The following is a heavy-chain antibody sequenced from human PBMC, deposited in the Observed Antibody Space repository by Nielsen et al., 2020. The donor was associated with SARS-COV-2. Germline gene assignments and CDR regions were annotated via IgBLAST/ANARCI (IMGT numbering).Heavy chain of an antibody. V-gene: IGHV4-39*01. CDR3: ARRRYYYGMDV. Sequence: GSLRLSCTVSGGSISSSSYYWGWIRQPPGKGLEWIGSIYYSGSTYYNPSLKSRVTISVDTSKNQFSLKLSSVTAADTAVYYCARRRYYYGMDVWGQGTTVTVSS. CDR2: IYYSGST. CDR1: GGSISSSSYY. J-gene: IGHJ6*02.